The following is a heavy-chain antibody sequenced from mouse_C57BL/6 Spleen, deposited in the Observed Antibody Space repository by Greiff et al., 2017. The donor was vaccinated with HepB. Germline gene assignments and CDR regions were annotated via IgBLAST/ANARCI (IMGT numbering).Heavy chain of an antibody. CDR2: IDPNSGGT. Sequence: QVQLKQPGAELVKPGASVKLSCKASGYTFTSYWMHWVKQRPGRGLEWIGRIDPNSGGTKYNGKFKSKATLTVDKPSSTAYMQLSSLTSEDSAVYYCARSPRGGYYGSSLYFDYWGQGTTLTVSS. D-gene: IGHD1-1*01. J-gene: IGHJ2*01. V-gene: IGHV1-72*01. CDR1: GYTFTSYW. CDR3: ARSPRGGYYGSSLYFDY.